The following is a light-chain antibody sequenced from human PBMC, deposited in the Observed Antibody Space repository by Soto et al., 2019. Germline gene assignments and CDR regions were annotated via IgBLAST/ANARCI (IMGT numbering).Light chain of an antibody. CDR1: SSDIGTYNL. V-gene: IGLV2-14*02. Sequence: QSALTQPASVSGSPGQSITISCTGTSSDIGTYNLVSWYQHHPGKAPKLLIYEGTKRPSGVSDRFSGSKSDNTASLTISGLRAEDEADYYCCSYTTTTAFYVFGTGTKLTVL. CDR2: EGT. CDR3: CSYTTTTAFYV. J-gene: IGLJ1*01.